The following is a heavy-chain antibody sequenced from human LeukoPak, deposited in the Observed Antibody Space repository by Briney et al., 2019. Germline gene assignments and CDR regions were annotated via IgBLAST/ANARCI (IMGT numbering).Heavy chain of an antibody. CDR2: IHSDGTTT. CDR3: VRGTTAWNGMDV. J-gene: IGHJ6*02. D-gene: IGHD2-2*01. V-gene: IGHV3-74*01. Sequence: PGGSLRLSCAPSGFTFSNHWMHWVRQPPGKGLVSVSRIHSDGTTTTYADSVKGRFTISRDNAKNTLYLQMNSLQAEDTAVYYCVRGTTAWNGMDVWGQGTTVTVSS. CDR1: GFTFSNHW.